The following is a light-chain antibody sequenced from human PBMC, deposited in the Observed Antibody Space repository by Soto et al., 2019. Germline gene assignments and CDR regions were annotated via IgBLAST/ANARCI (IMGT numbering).Light chain of an antibody. Sequence: ELVLTQSPGTLSLSPGERATLSCRASQRLSSNYLAWYQQKPGQAPRLLIYGTSNRATGIPDRFSGSGSGTDFTLTISRLEPEDLAVYYCQQYGTAPPRYIFGQGTKLEIK. CDR1: QRLSSNY. CDR3: QQYGTAPPRYI. J-gene: IGKJ2*01. V-gene: IGKV3-20*01. CDR2: GTS.